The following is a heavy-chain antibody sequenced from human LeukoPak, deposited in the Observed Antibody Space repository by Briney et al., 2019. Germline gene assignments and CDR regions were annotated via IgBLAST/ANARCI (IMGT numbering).Heavy chain of an antibody. Sequence: SETLSLTCAGYGGSFSGYYWSWIRQPPGKGLEWIGEINHSGSANYNPSLKSRVTVSVDTSKNQFSLKLSSVTAADTAVYYCARAGHYFGGDRSQRYGMDVWGQGTTDTVSS. CDR1: GGSFSGYY. J-gene: IGHJ6*02. CDR3: ARAGHYFGGDRSQRYGMDV. CDR2: INHSGSA. D-gene: IGHD2-21*02. V-gene: IGHV4-34*01.